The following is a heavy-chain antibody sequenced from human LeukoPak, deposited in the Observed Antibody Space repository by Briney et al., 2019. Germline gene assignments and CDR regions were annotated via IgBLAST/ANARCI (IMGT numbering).Heavy chain of an antibody. CDR2: INSDGTGT. D-gene: IGHD3-10*01. CDR1: GFTFSRNW. J-gene: IGHJ4*02. Sequence: GGSLRLSCTASGFTFSRNWMHWVRQTPGKGLVWVSRINSDGTGTKYADSVKGRFTISRDNAKNTLYLQMKSLRAEDTAVYYCARELLWFGENKADYWGQGTLVTVSS. V-gene: IGHV3-74*01. CDR3: ARELLWFGENKADY.